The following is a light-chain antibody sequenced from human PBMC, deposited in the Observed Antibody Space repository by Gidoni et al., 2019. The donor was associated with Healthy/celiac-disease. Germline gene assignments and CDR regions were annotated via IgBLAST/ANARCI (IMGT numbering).Light chain of an antibody. V-gene: IGKV4-1*01. Sequence: IVMTKSPDSLAVSLGERATINCKSSQSVLYSSNNKNYLAWYQQKPGQPPKLLMYWASTRESGVPDRFSGSGSGTDFTLTISSLQAEDVAVYYCQQYYSTPPWTFGQGTKVEIK. CDR1: QSVLYSSNNKNY. J-gene: IGKJ1*01. CDR3: QQYYSTPPWT. CDR2: WAS.